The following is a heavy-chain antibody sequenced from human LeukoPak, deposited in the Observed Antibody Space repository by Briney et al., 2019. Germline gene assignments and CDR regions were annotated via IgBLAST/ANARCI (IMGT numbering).Heavy chain of an antibody. J-gene: IGHJ4*02. CDR1: GFTVITND. Sequence: GGSLSLSCAASGFTVITNDMTWVRQAPGKGLEWVSVLYSDGNTKYADSVQGRFTISRDNSKNTLYLEMNSLSPDDTAVYYCARGVEPLAANTLAYWGQGTLVTVSS. CDR3: ARGVEPLAANTLAY. D-gene: IGHD1-14*01. V-gene: IGHV3-53*01. CDR2: LYSDGNT.